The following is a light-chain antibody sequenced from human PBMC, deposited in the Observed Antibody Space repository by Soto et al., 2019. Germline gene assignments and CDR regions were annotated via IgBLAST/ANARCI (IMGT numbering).Light chain of an antibody. J-gene: IGKJ1*01. CDR2: DAS. Sequence: EIVLTQSPATLSLSPGERATLSCRASQSVRSSLGWYQQKPGQPPRLLIYDASNRATGIPARFSGSGSGTDFTLTISSLEPEDFAVYYCHQRQSWPRTFGQGTKVEIK. V-gene: IGKV3-11*01. CDR1: QSVRSS. CDR3: HQRQSWPRT.